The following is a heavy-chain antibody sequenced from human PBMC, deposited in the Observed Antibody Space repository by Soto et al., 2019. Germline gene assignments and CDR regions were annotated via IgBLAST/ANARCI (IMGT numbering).Heavy chain of an antibody. CDR3: AKDSKQDYSSPSWFDP. J-gene: IGHJ5*02. CDR1: GFTFSSYA. CDR2: ISGSGGST. D-gene: IGHD6-6*01. Sequence: PGGSLRLSCAASGFTFSSYAMSWVRQAPGKGLEWVSAISGSGGSTYYADSVKSRFTISRDNTKNTLYMQLICLIAEDTAVYYCAKDSKQDYSSPSWFDPWGQGTLVTVSS. V-gene: IGHV3-23*01.